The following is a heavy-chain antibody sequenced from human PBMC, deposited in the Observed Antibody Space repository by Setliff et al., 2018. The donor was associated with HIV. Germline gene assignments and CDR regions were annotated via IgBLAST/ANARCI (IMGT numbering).Heavy chain of an antibody. Sequence: ASVKVSCKASGYTFTSYGISWVRQAPGQGLEWMGWISAYNGNTNYAQKLQGRVTMTTDTSTSTAYMELRSLGSDDTAVYYCARDIAATVDYYFDYWGQGTLVTVSS. CDR2: ISAYNGNT. CDR1: GYTFTSYG. J-gene: IGHJ4*02. CDR3: ARDIAATVDYYFDY. V-gene: IGHV1-18*01. D-gene: IGHD6-13*01.